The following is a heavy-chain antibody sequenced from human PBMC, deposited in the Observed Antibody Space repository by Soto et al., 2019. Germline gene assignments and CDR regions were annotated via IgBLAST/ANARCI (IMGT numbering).Heavy chain of an antibody. CDR2: ISVDGSST. V-gene: IGHV3-74*01. CDR3: ARGGMEPVDY. D-gene: IGHD1-26*01. Sequence: EVQLVESGGGLVQPGVYLRLSCAASGFIFSTYWMHWVRQAPGKGLVWVSRISVDGSSTSYADSVKGRFTISRDNAKNTLYLQMHSLTAEDTAVYYCARGGMEPVDYWGQGTLVTVSS. J-gene: IGHJ4*02. CDR1: GFIFSTYW.